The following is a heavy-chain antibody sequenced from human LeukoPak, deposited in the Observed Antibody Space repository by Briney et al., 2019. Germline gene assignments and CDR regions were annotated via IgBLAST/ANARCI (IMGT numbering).Heavy chain of an antibody. J-gene: IGHJ6*02. Sequence: GGSLRLSCAASGFGFNDYWMSWVRQAPGKGLEWVAIINKDGSEKYYVDSVKGRFTISRDNAKNSLYLQMNSLGAEDTAVYYCARRRGDVWGQGTTVTVSS. CDR2: INKDGSEK. V-gene: IGHV3-7*04. D-gene: IGHD3-10*01. CDR1: GFGFNDYW. CDR3: ARRRGDV.